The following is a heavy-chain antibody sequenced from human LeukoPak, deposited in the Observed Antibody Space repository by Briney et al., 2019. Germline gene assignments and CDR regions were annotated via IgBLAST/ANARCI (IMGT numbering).Heavy chain of an antibody. CDR1: GFTFSSYD. CDR3: ARATVGLDY. D-gene: IGHD2-15*01. J-gene: IGHJ4*02. Sequence: GGSLRLSCAASGFTFSSYDMHWVRQATGKGLEWVSSIGTAGDTYYSGSVKDRFTISRENAKNALYLQMNSLRAGGTAVYYCARATVGLDYWGQGTLVTVSS. CDR2: IGTAGDT. V-gene: IGHV3-13*04.